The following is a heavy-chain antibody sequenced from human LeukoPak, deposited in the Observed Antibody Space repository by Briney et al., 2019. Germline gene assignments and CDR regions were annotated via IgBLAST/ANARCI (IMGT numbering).Heavy chain of an antibody. CDR1: GYTFTSYG. CDR3: ARDPPYYDILTGYYAAAAFDI. J-gene: IGHJ3*02. CDR2: ISAYNGNT. Sequence: GASVKVSCKASGYTFTSYGISWVRQAPGQGLEWMGWISAYNGNTNYAQKLQGRVTMTTDTSTSTAYMELRSLRSDDTAVYYCARDPPYYDILTGYYAAAAFDIRGQGTMVTVSS. V-gene: IGHV1-18*01. D-gene: IGHD3-9*01.